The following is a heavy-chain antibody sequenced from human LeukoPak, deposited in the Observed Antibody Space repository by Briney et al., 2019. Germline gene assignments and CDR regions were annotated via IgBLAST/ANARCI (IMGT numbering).Heavy chain of an antibody. D-gene: IGHD6-13*01. J-gene: IGHJ6*02. CDR1: GFTFGSYS. CDR3: ARDRMGSSWYTGMDV. CDR2: ISDSSRYI. V-gene: IGHV3-21*01. Sequence: GGSLRLSCAASGFTFGSYSMNWVRQAPGKGLEWASSISDSSRYIYYADSVKGRFTISRDNAKNSLYQQMNSLRAEDTAVYYCARDRMGSSWYTGMDVWGQGTTVTVSS.